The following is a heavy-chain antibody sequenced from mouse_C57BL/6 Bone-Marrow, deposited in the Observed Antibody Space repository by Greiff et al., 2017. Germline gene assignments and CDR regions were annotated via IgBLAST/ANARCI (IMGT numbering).Heavy chain of an antibody. CDR1: GYTFTSYG. Sequence: VQLQQSGAELARPGASVKLSCKASGYTFTSYGISWVKQRTGQGLEWIGEIYPRSGNTYYNEKFKGKATLTADKSSSTAYMELRSLTSEDSAVEFCARDHYYGSSLYYFDYWGQGTTLTVSS. D-gene: IGHD1-1*01. V-gene: IGHV1-81*01. CDR3: ARDHYYGSSLYYFDY. CDR2: IYPRSGNT. J-gene: IGHJ2*01.